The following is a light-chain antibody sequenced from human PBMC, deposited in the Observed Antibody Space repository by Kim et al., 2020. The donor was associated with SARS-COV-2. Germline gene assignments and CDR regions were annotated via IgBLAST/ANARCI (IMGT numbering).Light chain of an antibody. V-gene: IGLV4-69*01. J-gene: IGLJ3*02. CDR1: SGHSSSA. CDR3: QTWGTAIWV. CDR2: LNSDGSH. Sequence: ASVKLTCTLSSGHSSSAIAWYQQQPEKGPRYLMKLNSDGSHNKGDGIPDRFSGSSSGAERYLTISSLQSEDEADYYCQTWGTAIWVFGGGTKLTVL.